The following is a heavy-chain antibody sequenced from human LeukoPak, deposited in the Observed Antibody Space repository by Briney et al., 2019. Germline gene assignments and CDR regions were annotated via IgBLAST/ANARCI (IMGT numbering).Heavy chain of an antibody. Sequence: SETLSLTCTVSGGSISSRSYYWGWIRQPPGKGLEWIGSIYYSGSTYYNPSLKSRVSISVDTSKNQFSLKLSSVTAADTAVYYCAAVLRYFDWFSLDYWGQGTLVTVSS. J-gene: IGHJ4*02. D-gene: IGHD3-9*01. CDR2: IYYSGST. CDR3: AAVLRYFDWFSLDY. CDR1: GGSISSRSYY. V-gene: IGHV4-39*07.